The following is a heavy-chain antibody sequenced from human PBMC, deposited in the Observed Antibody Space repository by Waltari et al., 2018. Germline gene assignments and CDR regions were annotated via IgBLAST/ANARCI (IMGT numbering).Heavy chain of an antibody. CDR3: AKGETTGWYRCFDY. CDR1: GFTFTSYA. CDR2: ITAIGQIT. D-gene: IGHD6-19*01. Sequence: EVQLVDSGGDLTQPGGSLRLSCVASGFTFTSYAMSWVRQVPGKGLEWVSSITAIGQITYYADSVKGRFSISRDKSKNTVYLQMDSLRAEDTAVYHCAKGETTGWYRCFDYWGQGTQVTVSS. V-gene: IGHV3-23*04. J-gene: IGHJ4*02.